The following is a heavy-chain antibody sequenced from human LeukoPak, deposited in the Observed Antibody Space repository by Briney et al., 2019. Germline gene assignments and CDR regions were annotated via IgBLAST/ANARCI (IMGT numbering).Heavy chain of an antibody. D-gene: IGHD4-17*01. Sequence: SETLSLTCTVSGGSISSYYWSWIRQPPGKGLEWIGYIYYSGSTNYNPSLKSRVTISVDTSKNQFSLKLSSVTAADTAVYYCARLPADGDYVDYWGQGILITVSS. CDR1: GGSISSYY. CDR3: ARLPADGDYVDY. CDR2: IYYSGST. J-gene: IGHJ4*02. V-gene: IGHV4-59*08.